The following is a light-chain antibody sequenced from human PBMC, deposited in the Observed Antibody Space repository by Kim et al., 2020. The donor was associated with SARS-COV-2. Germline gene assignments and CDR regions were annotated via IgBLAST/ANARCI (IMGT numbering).Light chain of an antibody. J-gene: IGKJ5*01. Sequence: SPGEKATLSCRASQDVTSGYLAWYQQKPGQAPRLLIFGASNRATGIPDRFSGGGSGTDFTLTISRLQPEDFAVYYCQQYSAVPITFGQGTRLEIK. CDR2: GAS. CDR1: QDVTSGY. CDR3: QQYSAVPIT. V-gene: IGKV3-20*01.